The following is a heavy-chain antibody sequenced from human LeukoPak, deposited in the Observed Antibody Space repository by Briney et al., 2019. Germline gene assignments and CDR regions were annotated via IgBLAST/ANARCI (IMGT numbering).Heavy chain of an antibody. D-gene: IGHD2-2*01. Sequence: PSETLSLTCTVSGGSISSYYWSWIRQPAGKGLEWIGRIYTSGSTNYNPSLKSRVTISVDTSKNQFSLKLSSVTAADTAVYYCARHRCCSSTSGFDYWGQGTLVTVSS. V-gene: IGHV4-4*07. CDR3: ARHRCCSSTSGFDY. J-gene: IGHJ4*02. CDR2: IYTSGST. CDR1: GGSISSYY.